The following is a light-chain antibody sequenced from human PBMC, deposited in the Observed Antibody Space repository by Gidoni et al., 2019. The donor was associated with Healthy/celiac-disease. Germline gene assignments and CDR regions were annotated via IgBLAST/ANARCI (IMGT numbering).Light chain of an antibody. CDR1: QSVSSN. V-gene: IGKV3-15*01. J-gene: IGKJ2*01. CDR2: GAS. Sequence: ELVMTQSPATLSVSPGERATLSCRASQSVSSNLAWYQQKPGQAPRLLIYGASSRATGIPARFIGSGSGTAFTLTISSLQSADFAVYYCQQYNNWPPYTFXQXTKLEIK. CDR3: QQYNNWPPYT.